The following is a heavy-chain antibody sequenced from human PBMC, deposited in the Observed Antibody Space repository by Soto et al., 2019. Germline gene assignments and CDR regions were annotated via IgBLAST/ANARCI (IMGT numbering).Heavy chain of an antibody. CDR3: ARGPRVSSTGTGAH. J-gene: IGHJ4*02. CDR2: ISDDGSTA. CDR1: GFTFSAYW. D-gene: IGHD1-1*01. Sequence: QPVGSLRLSCAVSGFTFSAYWMHWVRQVPGKGLTWVSRISDDGSTATYADSVKGRFVISRDNAKNSLYLEMNTLRVDDSGLYYCARGPRVSSTGTGAHWGRGTLVTVSS. V-gene: IGHV3-74*01.